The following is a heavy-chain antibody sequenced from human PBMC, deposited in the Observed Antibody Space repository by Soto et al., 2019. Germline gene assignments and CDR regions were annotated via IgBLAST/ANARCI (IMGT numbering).Heavy chain of an antibody. D-gene: IGHD4-17*01. CDR1: GGSISSGGYY. V-gene: IGHV4-31*03. Sequence: QVQLQESGPGLVKPSQTLSLTCTVSGGSISSGGYYWSWIRQHPGKGLEWIGYIYYSGSTYYNPSLKRRVTXSXDXXKNQFSLKLSSVTAADTAVYYCARDNYGDRWYFDLWGRGTLVTVSS. CDR3: ARDNYGDRWYFDL. J-gene: IGHJ2*01. CDR2: IYYSGST.